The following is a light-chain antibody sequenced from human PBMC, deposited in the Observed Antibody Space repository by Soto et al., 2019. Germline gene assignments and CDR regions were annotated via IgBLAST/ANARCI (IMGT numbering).Light chain of an antibody. V-gene: IGLV1-47*01. Sequence: QSVLTQPPSASGTPGQRVTISCSGSSSNIGSNYVYWYQHLPGTAPKLLIYRNNQRPSGVPDRFSGSKSGTSASLAISGLRSEDEADYYCVAWDDSLSGPVFGGGTKLTVL. J-gene: IGLJ2*01. CDR3: VAWDDSLSGPV. CDR1: SSNIGSNY. CDR2: RNN.